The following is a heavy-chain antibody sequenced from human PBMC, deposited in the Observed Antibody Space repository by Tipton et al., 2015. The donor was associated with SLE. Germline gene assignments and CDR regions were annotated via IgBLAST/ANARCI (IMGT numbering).Heavy chain of an antibody. J-gene: IGHJ4*02. D-gene: IGHD3-3*01. CDR2: ISYDGSNK. V-gene: IGHV3-30-3*01. CDR1: GFTFSSYA. CDR3: ARDTGPGITIFGVV. Sequence: SLRLSCAASGFTFSSYAMHWVRQAPGKGLEWVAVISYDGSNKYYADSVKGRFTISRDNSKNTLYLQMNSLRAEDTAVYYCARDTGPGITIFGVVWGQGTLVTVSS.